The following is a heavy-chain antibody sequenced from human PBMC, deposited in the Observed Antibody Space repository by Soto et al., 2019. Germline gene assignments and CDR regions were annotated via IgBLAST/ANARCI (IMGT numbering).Heavy chain of an antibody. Sequence: QVQLQESGPGLVKPSQTLSLTCTVSGGSISSGGYYWSWIRQHPGKGLGWIGYIYYIGSTYYNPSLQSRATVSVDTSKNHFSPKLSSVNAAHTTAYYSATSIDPWGQGTLVTVSS. V-gene: IGHV4-31*03. CDR2: IYYIGST. CDR3: ATSIDP. J-gene: IGHJ5*02. CDR1: GGSISSGGYY.